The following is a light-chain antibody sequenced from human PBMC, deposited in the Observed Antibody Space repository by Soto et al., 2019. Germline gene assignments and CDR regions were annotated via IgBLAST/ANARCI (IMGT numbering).Light chain of an antibody. CDR3: QQYNSYPWT. V-gene: IGKV1-5*03. CDR2: KAS. J-gene: IGKJ1*01. Sequence: DVQMTQSPPTLSASEGERVTITCRASQSINSWLAWYQQKPGKAPKLLIYKASSLESGVPSRISGSRSGTEFTLTITSLQPDDFATYHCQQYNSYPWTFGLGTKVEIK. CDR1: QSINSW.